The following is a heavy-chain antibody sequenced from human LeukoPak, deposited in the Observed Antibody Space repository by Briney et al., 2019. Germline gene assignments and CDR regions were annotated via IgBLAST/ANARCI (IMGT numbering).Heavy chain of an antibody. CDR2: INPSGGST. J-gene: IGHJ4*02. Sequence: GASVKVSCKASGYTFTSYYMHWVRQAPGQGLEWMGIINPSGGSTSYAQKFQGRVTMTRDTSTSTVYMELSSLRSEDTAVYYCAIAAGWLLPPDYWGQGTLATVSS. D-gene: IGHD3-22*01. CDR3: AIAAGWLLPPDY. V-gene: IGHV1-46*01. CDR1: GYTFTSYY.